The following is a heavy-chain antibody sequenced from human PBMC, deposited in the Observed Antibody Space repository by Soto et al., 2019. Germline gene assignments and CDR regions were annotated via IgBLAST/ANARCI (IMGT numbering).Heavy chain of an antibody. CDR3: ASSMIVVVAYFDY. D-gene: IGHD3-22*01. J-gene: IGHJ4*02. V-gene: IGHV1-2*02. CDR1: GYTFTGYY. Sequence: ASVKVSCKASGYTFTGYYMHWVRQAPGQGLEWIGWINPNSGGTNYAQKFQGRVTMTRDTSISTAYMELSRLRSDDTAVYYCASSMIVVVAYFDYWGQGTLVTVSS. CDR2: INPNSGGT.